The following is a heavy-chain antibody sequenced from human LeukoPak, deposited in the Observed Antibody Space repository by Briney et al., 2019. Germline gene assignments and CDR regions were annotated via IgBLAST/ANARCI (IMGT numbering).Heavy chain of an antibody. CDR1: GFSLSTSGVG. V-gene: IGHV2-5*02. J-gene: IGHJ4*02. D-gene: IGHD3-10*01. Sequence: KGSGPTLVNPTQTLTLTCTFSGFSLSTSGVGVGWIRQPPGKALEWLALIYWDDDKRYSPSLKARLTITKDTSKNQVVPTMTNMDPVDTATYYCVRSMVRGVYFDYWGQGTLVTVSS. CDR3: VRSMVRGVYFDY. CDR2: IYWDDDK.